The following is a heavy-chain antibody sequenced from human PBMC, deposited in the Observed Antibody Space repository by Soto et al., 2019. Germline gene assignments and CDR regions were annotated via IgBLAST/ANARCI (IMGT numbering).Heavy chain of an antibody. Sequence: PSETLSLTCTVSGGSISNSSSYWGWIRQPPGKGLEWMGSIYYSGIRYNNPSLKSRVTMSVDTSKNQFSLRLTSVTAADTAVYYCARDRMTTYGSGKLYYFDYWGQGTPVTAPQ. CDR1: GGSISNSSSY. CDR2: IYYSGIR. D-gene: IGHD1-1*01. V-gene: IGHV4-39*02. CDR3: ARDRMTTYGSGKLYYFDY. J-gene: IGHJ4*02.